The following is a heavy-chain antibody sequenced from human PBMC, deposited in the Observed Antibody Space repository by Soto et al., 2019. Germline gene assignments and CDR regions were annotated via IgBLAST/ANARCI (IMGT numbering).Heavy chain of an antibody. CDR1: GGSISSYY. D-gene: IGHD4-17*01. CDR3: ARVRSRHFDY. J-gene: IGHJ4*02. V-gene: IGHV4-59*01. Sequence: SETLSLTCTVSGGSISSYYWSWIRQPPGKGLEWIGYIYYSGSTNYNPSLKSRVTISVDTSKNQFSLKLSSVTAADTAVYYCARVRSRHFDYWGQGTLVTVSS. CDR2: IYYSGST.